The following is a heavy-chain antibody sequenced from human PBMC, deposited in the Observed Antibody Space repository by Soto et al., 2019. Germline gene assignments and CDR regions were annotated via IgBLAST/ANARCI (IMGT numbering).Heavy chain of an antibody. CDR1: GGSISSGGYY. D-gene: IGHD4-17*01. V-gene: IGHV4-31*03. CDR3: ARDTVLTTVTYYYYYGMDV. CDR2: IYYSGST. Sequence: QVQLQESGPGLVKPSQTLSLTCTVSGGSISSGGYYWSWIRQHPGKGLEWIGYIYYSGSTYYNPSLKSRVTRIVDTSKNQFSLKLSSVTAADTAVYYCARDTVLTTVTYYYYYGMDVWGQVTTVTVSS. J-gene: IGHJ6*02.